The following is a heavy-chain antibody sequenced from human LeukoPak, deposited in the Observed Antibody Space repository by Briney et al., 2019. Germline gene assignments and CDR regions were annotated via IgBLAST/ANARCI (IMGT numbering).Heavy chain of an antibody. D-gene: IGHD6-19*01. CDR2: INHSGST. Sequence: SETLSLTCAVYGGSFSGYYWSWIRQPPGKGLEWIGEINHSGSTNYNPSLKSRVTVSVDTSKNQFSLKLSSVTAADTAVYYCARARASSSGWFDYWGQGTLVTVSS. J-gene: IGHJ4*02. V-gene: IGHV4-34*01. CDR1: GGSFSGYY. CDR3: ARARASSSGWFDY.